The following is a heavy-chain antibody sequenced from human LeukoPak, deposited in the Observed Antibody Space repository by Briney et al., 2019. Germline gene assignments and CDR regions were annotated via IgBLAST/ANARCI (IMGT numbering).Heavy chain of an antibody. D-gene: IGHD5-18*01. CDR2: INHSGSA. CDR1: GGSFSGYY. J-gene: IGHJ4*02. V-gene: IGHV4-34*01. CDR3: ARMVSFDY. Sequence: SETLSLTCAVYGGSFSGYYWSWIRQPPGKGLEWIGEINHSGSANYNPSLKSRVTISVDTSKNQFSLKLSSVTAADTAVYYCARMVSFDYWGQGTLVTVSS.